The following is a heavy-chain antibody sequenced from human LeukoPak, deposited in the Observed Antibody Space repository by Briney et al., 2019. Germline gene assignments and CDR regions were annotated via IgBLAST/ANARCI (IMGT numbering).Heavy chain of an antibody. CDR3: ARQGRYRSGGSCPGSTRWFDP. V-gene: IGHV5-10-1*01. Sequence: GESLKISCKGSGYSFTSYWISWMRQMPGKGLEWMGRIDPSDSYTNYSPSFQGHVTISADKSISTAYLQWSSLKASDTAMYYCARQGRYRSGGSCPGSTRWFDPWGQGTLVTVSS. J-gene: IGHJ5*02. CDR2: IDPSDSYT. D-gene: IGHD2-15*01. CDR1: GYSFTSYW.